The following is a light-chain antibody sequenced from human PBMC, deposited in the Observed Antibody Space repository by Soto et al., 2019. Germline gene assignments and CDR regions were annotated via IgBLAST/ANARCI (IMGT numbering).Light chain of an antibody. CDR2: GAS. V-gene: IGKV3-20*01. J-gene: IGKJ1*01. Sequence: EIVLTQSPGTLSLSPGESATLSCRASQSVSSSYLAWYQRKPGQAPRLLIYGASSRATGIPDRFSGSGSGTDFTLTISRLEPEDFAVYFCQQYGRSPPGTFGQGTKVEIK. CDR3: QQYGRSPPGT. CDR1: QSVSSSY.